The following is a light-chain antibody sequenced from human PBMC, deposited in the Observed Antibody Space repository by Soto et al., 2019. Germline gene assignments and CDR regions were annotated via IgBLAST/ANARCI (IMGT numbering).Light chain of an antibody. CDR1: QSISTN. CDR3: QQYSNWPRT. V-gene: IGKV3-15*01. Sequence: EIVVTQSPATLSVSPGERATLSCTASQSISTNLAWYQQKPGRAPRLLIYGASTRATGIPARFSGSGSGTEFTLTISSLQSEDFAVYHCQQYSNWPRTFGQGTKV. CDR2: GAS. J-gene: IGKJ1*01.